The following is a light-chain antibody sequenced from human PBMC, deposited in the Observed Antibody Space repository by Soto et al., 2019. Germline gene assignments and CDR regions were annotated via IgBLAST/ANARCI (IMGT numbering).Light chain of an antibody. J-gene: IGKJ2*01. CDR3: QPRSKSPRT. V-gene: IGKV3-11*01. Sequence: EIVLTQSPAALSLSPGDTATLSCRASQSVSYYLAWYQQKPGQAPRLLINDASNRATGIPARFSGSGSGTDFTLTIGSLEPKDFTVYYCQPRSKSPRTFGQGTRVENK. CDR1: QSVSYY. CDR2: DAS.